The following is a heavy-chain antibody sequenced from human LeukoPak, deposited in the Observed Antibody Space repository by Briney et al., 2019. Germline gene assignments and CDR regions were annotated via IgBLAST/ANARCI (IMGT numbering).Heavy chain of an antibody. D-gene: IGHD1-26*01. J-gene: IGHJ4*02. Sequence: ASVKVSCKASGYTFTSYGISWVRQAPGQGLEWMGWISAYNGNTKYSQKFQGRVTITRDTSASTAYMELSSLRSEDTAVYYCARGGAFIHYFDYWGQGALVTVSS. CDR1: GYTFTSYG. CDR2: ISAYNGNT. CDR3: ARGGAFIHYFDY. V-gene: IGHV1-18*01.